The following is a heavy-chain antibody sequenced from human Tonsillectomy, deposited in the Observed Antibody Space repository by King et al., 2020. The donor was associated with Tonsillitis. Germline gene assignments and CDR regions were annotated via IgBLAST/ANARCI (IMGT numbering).Heavy chain of an antibody. V-gene: IGHV3-30*02. J-gene: IGHJ5*02. CDR3: AKRGGYCVYEWFAP. CDR1: GFTFSNYG. Sequence: QLVQSGGGVVQPGGSLRLSCAASGFTFSNYGMHWVRQAPGKGLEWVTFIRYDGSNKYFADSLKGRFTISRDNSKNTLYLQMNSLRAEDTAVYYCAKRGGYCVYEWFAPWGEGTLVTVSP. CDR2: IRYDGSNK. D-gene: IGHD5/OR15-5a*01.